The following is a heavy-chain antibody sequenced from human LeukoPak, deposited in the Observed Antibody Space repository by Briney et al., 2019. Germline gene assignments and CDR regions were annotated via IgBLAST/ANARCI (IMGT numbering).Heavy chain of an antibody. CDR3: ARDRGGYYDSSGHVTPWFDP. D-gene: IGHD3-22*01. CDR2: ISYDGSNK. CDR1: GFTFSSYA. J-gene: IGHJ5*02. V-gene: IGHV3-30-3*01. Sequence: GGSLRLSRAASGFTFSSYAMHWVRQAPGKGLEWVAVISYDGSNKYYADSVKGRFTISRDNSKNTLYLQMNSLGAEDTAVYYCARDRGGYYDSSGHVTPWFDPWGQGTLVTVSS.